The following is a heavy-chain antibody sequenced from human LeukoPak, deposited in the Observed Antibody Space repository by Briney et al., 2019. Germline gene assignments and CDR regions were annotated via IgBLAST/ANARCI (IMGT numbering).Heavy chain of an antibody. CDR1: GYSISSGYY. CDR3: ARGLSLGWNDVCYFDN. J-gene: IGHJ4*02. D-gene: IGHD1-1*01. V-gene: IGHV4-38-2*02. CDR2: VYHTGTT. Sequence: SETLSPTCIVSGYSISSGYYWGWIRQPPGKGLEWIANVYHTGTTYYNPSLKSRVTISVDTSKNQFSLKLSSVTAADTAVYYCARGLSLGWNDVCYFDNWGQGSLVTVSS.